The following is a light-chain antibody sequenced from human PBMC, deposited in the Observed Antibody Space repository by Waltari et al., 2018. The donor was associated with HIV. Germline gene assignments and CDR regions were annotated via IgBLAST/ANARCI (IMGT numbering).Light chain of an antibody. CDR3: ASFTGDDTVL. Sequence: SAVTQPASGSGLPGQSVTISCTRGGSDFGLSNYVSWYQQHPGKVPRLILFDVDSRAPGISDRFSGSKSGPTASLNISGLRAEDEADYYCASFTGDDTVLFGGGTKVTVL. CDR1: GSDFGLSNY. V-gene: IGLV2-14*03. J-gene: IGLJ2*01. CDR2: DVD.